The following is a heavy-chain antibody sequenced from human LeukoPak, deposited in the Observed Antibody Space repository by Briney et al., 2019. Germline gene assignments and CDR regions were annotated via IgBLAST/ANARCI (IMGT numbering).Heavy chain of an antibody. J-gene: IGHJ6*04. CDR3: AELGITMIGGV. Sequence: GGSLRLSCAASGFTFSSYSMNWVRQAPGKGLEWVSSISSSGTYIYYADSVKGRFTISRDNAKNSLYLQMNSLRAEDTAVYYCAELGITMIGGVWGKGTTVTISS. CDR1: GFTFSSYS. V-gene: IGHV3-21*01. CDR2: ISSSGTYI. D-gene: IGHD3-10*02.